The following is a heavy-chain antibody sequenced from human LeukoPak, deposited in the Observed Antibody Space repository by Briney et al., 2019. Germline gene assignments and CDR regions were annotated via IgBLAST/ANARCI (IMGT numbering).Heavy chain of an antibody. CDR3: ARTPRGEFSDY. CDR2: INHSGST. V-gene: IGHV4-38-2*02. CDR1: GYSISSGYY. J-gene: IGHJ4*02. D-gene: IGHD3-16*01. Sequence: SETLSLTCTVSGYSISSGYYWGWIRQPPGKGLEWIGEINHSGSTNYNPSLKSRVTISVDTSQNQFCLRLSSVTAADTAVYYCARTPRGEFSDYWGEGNLVTVSS.